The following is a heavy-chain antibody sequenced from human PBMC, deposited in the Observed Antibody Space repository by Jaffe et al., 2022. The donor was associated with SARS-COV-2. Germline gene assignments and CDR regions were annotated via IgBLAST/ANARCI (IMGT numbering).Heavy chain of an antibody. D-gene: IGHD2-8*01. CDR1: GFTFSNAW. V-gene: IGHV3-15*01. CDR3: TTGIQMVRRGYYYYYYGMDV. CDR2: IKSKTDGGTT. J-gene: IGHJ6*02. Sequence: EVQLVESGGGLVKPGGSLRLSCAASGFTFSNAWMSWVRQAPGKGLEWVGRIKSKTDGGTTDYAAPVKGRFTISRDDSKNTLYLQMNSLKTEDTAVYYCTTGIQMVRRGYYYYYYGMDVWGQGTTVTVSS.